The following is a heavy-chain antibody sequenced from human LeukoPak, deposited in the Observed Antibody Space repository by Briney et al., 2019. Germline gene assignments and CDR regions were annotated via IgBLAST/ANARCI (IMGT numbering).Heavy chain of an antibody. D-gene: IGHD3-10*01. CDR1: GRSFSGYY. V-gene: IGHV4-34*01. CDR3: ARNKGYYFSGSYYRFFDY. CDR2: INHSGST. J-gene: IGHJ4*02. Sequence: SETLSLTCAVYGRSFSGYYWTWIRQTPGKGVEWIGEINHSGSTNYNTSLKSRVTISVDKSKNQFSLKLSSVTAADTAVYYCARNKGYYFSGSYYRFFDYWGQGTLVTVSS.